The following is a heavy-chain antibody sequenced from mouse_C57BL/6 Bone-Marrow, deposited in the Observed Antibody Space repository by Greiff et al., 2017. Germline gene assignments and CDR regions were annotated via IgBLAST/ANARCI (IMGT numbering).Heavy chain of an antibody. D-gene: IGHD4-1*01. CDR1: GYAFSSSW. J-gene: IGHJ2*01. CDR2: IYPGDGDT. Sequence: VQLQQSGPELVKPGASVKISCKASGYAFSSSWMNWVKQRPGKGLEWIGRIYPGDGDTNYNGKFKGKATLTADKSSSTAYMQLSSLTSEDSAVYYCAIILRLGRDYWGQGTTLTVSS. V-gene: IGHV1-82*01. CDR3: AIILRLGRDY.